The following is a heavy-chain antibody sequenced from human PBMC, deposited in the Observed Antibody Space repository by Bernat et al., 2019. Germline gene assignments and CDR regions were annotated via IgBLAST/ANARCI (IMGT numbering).Heavy chain of an antibody. CDR2: TYYRSKWSS. CDR1: GDSVSSSSAA. V-gene: IGHV6-1*01. D-gene: IGHD5-12*01. CDR3: AREGTGYGGYEIGY. J-gene: IGHJ4*02. Sequence: QVQLQQSGPGLVKPSQTLSLTCAISGDSVSSSSAAWNWIRQSPSRGLEWLGRTYYRSKWSSDYAVSVRSRITINPDTSKNQFSLHLNSVTPEDTAVYYCAREGTGYGGYEIGYWGQGTLVTVSS.